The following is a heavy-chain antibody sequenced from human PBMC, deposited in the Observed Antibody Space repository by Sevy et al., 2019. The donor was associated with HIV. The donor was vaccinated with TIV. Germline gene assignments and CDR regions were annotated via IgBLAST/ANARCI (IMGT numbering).Heavy chain of an antibody. Sequence: ASVKVSCKASGYTFTSYAMNWVRQAPGQGLEWMGWINTNTGNPTYAQGFTGRFVFSLDTSVSTAYLQISSLKAEVTAVYYCARAGFLEWLLYQYPYYYYGMDVWGQGTTVTVSS. J-gene: IGHJ6*02. D-gene: IGHD3-3*01. CDR2: INTNTGNP. V-gene: IGHV7-4-1*02. CDR1: GYTFTSYA. CDR3: ARAGFLEWLLYQYPYYYYGMDV.